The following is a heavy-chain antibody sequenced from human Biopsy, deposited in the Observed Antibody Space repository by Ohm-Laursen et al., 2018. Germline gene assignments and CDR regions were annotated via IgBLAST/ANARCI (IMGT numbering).Heavy chain of an antibody. CDR3: ATKLTGYFHH. CDR2: NIPILGTG. CDR1: GGTFSNYG. V-gene: IGHV1-69*06. Sequence: SVKVSCKAPGGTFSNYGVNWVRQAPGQGLEWLGGNIPILGTGNYAQKFQDRVTVAADTSTSTATVELRSLRSDDTAVYYCATKLTGYFHHWGQGTLVIVSS. J-gene: IGHJ1*01. D-gene: IGHD3-9*01.